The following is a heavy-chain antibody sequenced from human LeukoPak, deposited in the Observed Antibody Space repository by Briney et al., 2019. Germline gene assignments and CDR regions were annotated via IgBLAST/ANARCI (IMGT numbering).Heavy chain of an antibody. CDR3: AKEEVAVAGTGVDY. CDR1: GFTFSSYW. D-gene: IGHD6-19*01. J-gene: IGHJ4*02. V-gene: IGHV3-7*03. CDR2: IKQDGSEK. Sequence: GGSLRLSCAASGFTFSSYWMSWVRQAPGKGLEWVANIKQDGSEKYYVDSVKGRFTISSDNAKNSLYLQMNSLRAEDTAVYYCAKEEVAVAGTGVDYWGQGTLVTVS.